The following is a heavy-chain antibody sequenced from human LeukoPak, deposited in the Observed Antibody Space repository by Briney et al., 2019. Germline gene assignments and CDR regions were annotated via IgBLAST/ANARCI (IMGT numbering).Heavy chain of an antibody. J-gene: IGHJ3*02. V-gene: IGHV1-18*01. CDR3: AKHRVASDAFDI. CDR1: GYTFINYG. Sequence: ASVKVSCKASGYTFINYGISWVRQAPGQGLEWMGWISAYNGNTNYAQKFQARVTMTTDTSASTAYMELRSLRSADTAVYYCAKHRVASDAFDIWGQGKMVTVSS. CDR2: ISAYNGNT. D-gene: IGHD2-15*01.